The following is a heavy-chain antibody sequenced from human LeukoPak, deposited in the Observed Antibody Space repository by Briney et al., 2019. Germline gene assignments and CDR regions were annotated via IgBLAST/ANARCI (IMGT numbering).Heavy chain of an antibody. CDR3: AKDASSSWWWGAFDI. D-gene: IGHD6-13*01. Sequence: GGSLRLSCAASGFTFSSSAMSWVRQAPGKGLEWVSTISGSDSSTHYADSVKGRFTISRDNSKNTLYLQMNSLRADDTAVYYCAKDASSSWWWGAFDIWGQGTMVTVSS. V-gene: IGHV3-23*01. J-gene: IGHJ3*02. CDR2: ISGSDSST. CDR1: GFTFSSSA.